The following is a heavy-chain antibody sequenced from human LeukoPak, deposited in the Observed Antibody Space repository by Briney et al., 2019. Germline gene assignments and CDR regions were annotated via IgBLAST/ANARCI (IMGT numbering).Heavy chain of an antibody. CDR1: GFTFSSYS. V-gene: IGHV3-21*01. CDR2: ISSSSYK. J-gene: IGHJ4*02. D-gene: IGHD3-9*01. CDR3: AREPWDILTGYYVTDY. Sequence: GGSLRLSCAASGFTFSSYSMNWVRQAPGKGLEWVSSISSSSYKYYADSVMGRFTISRDNAKNSLYLQMNSLRAEDTAVYYCAREPWDILTGYYVTDYWGRGTLVTVSS.